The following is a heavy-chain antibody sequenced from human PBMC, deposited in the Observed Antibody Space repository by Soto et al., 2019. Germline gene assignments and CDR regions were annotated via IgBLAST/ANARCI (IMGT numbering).Heavy chain of an antibody. J-gene: IGHJ6*02. D-gene: IGHD3-3*01. CDR2: IKQDGSEK. CDR1: GFTFSSYW. CDR3: ARDTTIFGVAFGYYYYGMDA. Sequence: GGSLRLSCAASGFTFSSYWMSWVRQAPGKGLEWVANIKQDGSEKYYVDSVKGRFTISRDNAKNSLYLQMNSLRAEDTAVYYCARDTTIFGVAFGYYYYGMDARGQGTTVTVSS. V-gene: IGHV3-7*05.